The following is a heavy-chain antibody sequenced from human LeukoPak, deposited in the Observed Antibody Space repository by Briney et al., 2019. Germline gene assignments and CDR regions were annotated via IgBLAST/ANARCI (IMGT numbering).Heavy chain of an antibody. CDR1: GYSFTSYW. CDR3: ARLPPNYEFGDYCYGMDV. D-gene: IGHD3-10*01. Sequence: GESLKISCKGSGYSFTSYWIGWVRQMPGKGLEWMGIIYPGDSDTRYSPSFQGQVTISADKSISTAYLQWSSLKASDTAMYYCARLPPNYEFGDYCYGMDVWGQGTTVTVSS. CDR2: IYPGDSDT. J-gene: IGHJ6*02. V-gene: IGHV5-51*01.